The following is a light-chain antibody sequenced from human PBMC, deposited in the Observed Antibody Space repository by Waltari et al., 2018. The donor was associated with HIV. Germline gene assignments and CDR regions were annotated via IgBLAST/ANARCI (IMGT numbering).Light chain of an antibody. CDR2: KDT. CDR1: ALANHY. CDR3: QSGGSSGSWV. J-gene: IGLJ3*02. Sequence: SNELTQPPSVSVSPGQTARITCSGAALANHYTYWFQQTPGQAPVLVIYKDTERPSGIPERFSGSRSGTTVKLTISGVQAEDEADYYCQSGGSSGSWVFGGGTKLTVL. V-gene: IGLV3-25*03.